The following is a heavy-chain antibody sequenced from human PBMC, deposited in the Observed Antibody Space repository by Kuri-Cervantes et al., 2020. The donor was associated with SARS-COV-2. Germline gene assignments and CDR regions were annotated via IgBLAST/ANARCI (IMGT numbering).Heavy chain of an antibody. V-gene: IGHV4-30-2*01. D-gene: IGHD7-27*01. CDR2: IYHSGST. CDR3: ARNWGRYYFDY. CDR1: GGSISSGGYY. J-gene: IGHJ4*02. Sequence: SETLSLTCTVSGGSISSGGYYWSWIRQPSGKGLEWIGYIYHSGSTYYNPSLKSRVTISVDTSKNQFSLKLSSVTAADTAVYYCARNWGRYYFDYWGQGTLVTVSS.